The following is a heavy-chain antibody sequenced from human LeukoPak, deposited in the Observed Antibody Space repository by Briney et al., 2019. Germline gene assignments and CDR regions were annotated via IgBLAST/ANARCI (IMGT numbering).Heavy chain of an antibody. D-gene: IGHD3-16*02. CDR3: AREGSIVARTDY. V-gene: IGHV3-23*01. Sequence: GGSLRLSCAASGFTFSSYAMSWVRQAPGKGLEWVSAISGSGGSTYYADFVKGRFTISRDNSKNTLYLQMNGLKTEDTAVYYCAREGSIVARTDYWGQGALVIVSS. CDR1: GFTFSSYA. J-gene: IGHJ4*02. CDR2: ISGSGGST.